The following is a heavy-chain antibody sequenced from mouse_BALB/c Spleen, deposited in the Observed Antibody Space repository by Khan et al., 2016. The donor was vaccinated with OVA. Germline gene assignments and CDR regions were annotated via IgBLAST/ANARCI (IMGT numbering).Heavy chain of an antibody. CDR3: ARTARIKY. J-gene: IGHJ2*01. V-gene: IGHV3-2*02. D-gene: IGHD1-2*01. CDR1: GYSIISGYG. CDR2: IRDSGST. Sequence: EVKLQEPGPGLVKPSQSLSLTCTVTGYSIISGYGWNWIRQFPGNKLEWMGYIRDSGSTNDKPSPKSRISITRDTSKSQFFMQLNYVTTEDTATYYCARTARIKYWGQGATLTVSA.